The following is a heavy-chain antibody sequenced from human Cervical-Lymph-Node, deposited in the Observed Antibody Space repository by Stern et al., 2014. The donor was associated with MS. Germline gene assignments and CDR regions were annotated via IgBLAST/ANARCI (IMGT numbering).Heavy chain of an antibody. V-gene: IGHV1-24*01. CDR3: ATSGRRLGLDV. J-gene: IGHJ6*02. CDR1: GYTLTDVS. Sequence: QVQLVQSGAEVKKPGASVKVSCKLSGYTLTDVSMHWVRQVPGKGLEWLGSFDPEDGEAINTQKFQGRFTMTEDTSTDTAYMQLSSLKSDDTAVYCCATSGRRLGLDVWGQGATVIVSS. CDR2: FDPEDGEA. D-gene: IGHD6-25*01.